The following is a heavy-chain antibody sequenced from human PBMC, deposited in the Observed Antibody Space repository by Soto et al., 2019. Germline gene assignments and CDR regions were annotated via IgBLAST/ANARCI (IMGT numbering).Heavy chain of an antibody. CDR1: GYTFTGYY. Sequence: ASVKVSCKASGYTFTGYYMHWVRQAPGQGLEWMGWINPNSGGTNYAQKFQGWVTMTRDTSISTAYMELSRLRSDDTAVYYCARGGRAGLLLLSYYYYGMDVWGQGATVTVSS. V-gene: IGHV1-2*04. CDR2: INPNSGGT. J-gene: IGHJ6*02. CDR3: ARGGRAGLLLLSYYYYGMDV. D-gene: IGHD3-22*01.